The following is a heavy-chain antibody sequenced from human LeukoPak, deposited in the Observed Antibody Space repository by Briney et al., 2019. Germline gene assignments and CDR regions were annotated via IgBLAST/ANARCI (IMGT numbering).Heavy chain of an antibody. CDR1: GYTFIYYY. CDR2: INPNSGGT. V-gene: IGHV1-2*02. Sequence: ASVKVSCKASGYTFIYYYMYWVRQAPGQGLEWMGGINPNSGGTNYAQNFQGRVTMTRDTSISTAYMELSRLRSDDTAVYYCARYQGRKKDYYDSSGSSADYYYYMDVWGKGTTVTVSS. D-gene: IGHD3-22*01. CDR3: ARYQGRKKDYYDSSGSSADYYYYMDV. J-gene: IGHJ6*03.